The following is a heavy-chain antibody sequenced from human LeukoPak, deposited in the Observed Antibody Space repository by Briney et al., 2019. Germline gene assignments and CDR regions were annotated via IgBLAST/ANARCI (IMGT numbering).Heavy chain of an antibody. V-gene: IGHV4-4*02. CDR2: IYHSGST. J-gene: IGHJ4*02. D-gene: IGHD2-2*01. CDR3: ARYQGWGPRTFDY. Sequence: PSGTLSLTCAVPGGSISSSNWWSWVRQPPGKGLEWIGEIYHSGSTNYNPSLKSRVTISVDKSKNQFSLKLSSVTAADTAVYYCARYQGWGPRTFDYWGQGTLVTVSS. CDR1: GGSISSSNW.